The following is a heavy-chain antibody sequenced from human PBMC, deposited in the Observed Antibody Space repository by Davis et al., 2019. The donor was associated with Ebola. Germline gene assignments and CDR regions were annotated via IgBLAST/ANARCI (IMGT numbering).Heavy chain of an antibody. CDR2: LHNSGPT. D-gene: IGHD3-22*01. CDR1: GASLTRSTYY. CDR3: ARSSQPPLPYYDSTGQKWEVYHLDV. J-gene: IGHJ6*03. Sequence: PSETLSLTCSVSGASLTRSTYYWGWIRQPPGKGLEWIGSLHNSGPTYYNPSLKSRVTMSLDTSKNQFSLRLTSVTAADTAVYYCARSSQPPLPYYDSTGQKWEVYHLDVWGSGTTVTVSS. V-gene: IGHV4-39*07.